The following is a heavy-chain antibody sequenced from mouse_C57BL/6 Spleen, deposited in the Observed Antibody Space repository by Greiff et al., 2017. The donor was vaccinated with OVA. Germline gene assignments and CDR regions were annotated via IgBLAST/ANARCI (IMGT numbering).Heavy chain of an antibody. J-gene: IGHJ1*03. Sequence: QVQLQQSGPELVKPGASVKISCKASGYAFSSSWMNWVKQRPGKGLEWIGRIYPGDGDTNYNGKFKGKATLTADKSSSTAYMQLSSLTSEDSAVYFCARRGGYWCFDVWGTGTTVTVSS. V-gene: IGHV1-82*01. CDR1: GYAFSSSW. CDR2: IYPGDGDT. CDR3: ARRGGYWCFDV.